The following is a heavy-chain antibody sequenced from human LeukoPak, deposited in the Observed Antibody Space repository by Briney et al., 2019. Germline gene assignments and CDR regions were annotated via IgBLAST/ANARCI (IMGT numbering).Heavy chain of an antibody. D-gene: IGHD3-22*01. Sequence: SETLSLTCTASGGSISSSSYYWGWIRQPPGKGLEWIGSIYYSGSTYYNPSLKSRVTISVDTSKNQFSLKLSSVTAADTAVYYCARELYYYDSSGYYGSVPDAFDIWGQGTMVTVSS. V-gene: IGHV4-39*07. J-gene: IGHJ3*02. CDR2: IYYSGST. CDR3: ARELYYYDSSGYYGSVPDAFDI. CDR1: GGSISSSSYY.